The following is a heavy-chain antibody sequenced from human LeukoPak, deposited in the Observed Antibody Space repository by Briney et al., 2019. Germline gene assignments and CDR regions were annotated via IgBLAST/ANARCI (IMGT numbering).Heavy chain of an antibody. CDR2: IYYSGST. CDR3: ARDGDYDDAFDI. CDR1: GGSISSYY. J-gene: IGHJ3*02. V-gene: IGHV4-59*01. Sequence: SETLSLTCTVSGGSISSYYWSWIRQPPGKGLEWIGYIYYSGSTNYNPSLKSRVTISVDTSKNQFSLKLSSVTAADTAVYYCARDGDYDDAFDIWGQGTMVTVSS. D-gene: IGHD3-22*01.